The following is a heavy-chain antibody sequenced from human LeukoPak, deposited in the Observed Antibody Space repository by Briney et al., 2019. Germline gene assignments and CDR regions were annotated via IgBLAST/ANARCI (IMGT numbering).Heavy chain of an antibody. CDR3: ARDLSPGYSSSWYFDY. CDR2: ISYDGSNK. Sequence: PGRSLRLSCAASGFTFSSYAMHWVRQAPGKGLEWVAVISYDGSNKYYADSVKGRFTISRDNSKNTLYLQMNSLRAEDTAVYYCARDLSPGYSSSWYFDYWGQGTLVTVSS. CDR1: GFTFSSYA. D-gene: IGHD6-13*01. V-gene: IGHV3-30*01. J-gene: IGHJ4*02.